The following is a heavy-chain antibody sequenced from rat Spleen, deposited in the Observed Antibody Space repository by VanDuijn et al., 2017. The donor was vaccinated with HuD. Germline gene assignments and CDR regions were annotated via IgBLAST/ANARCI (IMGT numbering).Heavy chain of an antibody. D-gene: IGHD4-4*01. CDR3: TRRGYLSDWYFDF. J-gene: IGHJ1*01. CDR1: GFTFSDHY. CDR2: ITTGGGNI. Sequence: EVQLVESGGGLVQPGRSMKLSCAASGFTFSDHYMAWVRQAPTKGLEWVASITTGGGNIYYRDSVKGRFTISRDNARNTLNLHMDSLRSEDTAVYYCTRRGYLSDWYFDFWGPGTMVTVSS. V-gene: IGHV5-25*01.